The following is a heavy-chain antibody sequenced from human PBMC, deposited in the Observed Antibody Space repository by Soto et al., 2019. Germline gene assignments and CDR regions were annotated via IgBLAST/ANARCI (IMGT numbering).Heavy chain of an antibody. J-gene: IGHJ1*01. CDR2: VSGDNADT. D-gene: IGHD3-22*01. Sequence: QVQLVQSGAEVKKPGASVKVTCKASVHTYSNYGFSWVGQGPGQGLEWMGCVSGDNADTINAQNFHGRVTMTTDPSTNSDHMELRSLSVDDTAVYYCARDRSPAPDKTMISKNWGQGTLVTVSS. CDR1: VHTYSNYG. CDR3: ARDRSPAPDKTMISKN. V-gene: IGHV1-18*01.